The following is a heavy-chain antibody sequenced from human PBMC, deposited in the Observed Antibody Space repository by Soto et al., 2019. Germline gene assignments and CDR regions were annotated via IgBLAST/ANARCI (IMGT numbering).Heavy chain of an antibody. CDR1: GGTFSSYA. Sequence: QVQLVQSGAEVKKPGSSVKVSCKASGGTFSSYAISWVRQAPGQGLEWMGVLIPIFGTANYAQKFQGRVTITADKSTSTAYMELSSLRSEDTAVYYCANLLEMAATNYGMDVWGQGTTVTFAS. D-gene: IGHD2-15*01. V-gene: IGHV1-69*06. J-gene: IGHJ6*02. CDR3: ANLLEMAATNYGMDV. CDR2: LIPIFGTA.